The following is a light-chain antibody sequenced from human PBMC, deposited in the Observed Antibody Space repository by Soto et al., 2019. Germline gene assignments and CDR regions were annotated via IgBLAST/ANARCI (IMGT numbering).Light chain of an antibody. CDR2: SSN. Sequence: QSVLTQPPSASGTPGQRVTISCSGSSSNIGSNTVNWYQQLPGTAPKLLIYSSNQRPSGVPERFSGSKSGTSASLAISGLQSEDEADYYCAVWDDNLNGLFGGGTQLTVL. CDR1: SSNIGSNT. CDR3: AVWDDNLNGL. J-gene: IGLJ2*01. V-gene: IGLV1-44*01.